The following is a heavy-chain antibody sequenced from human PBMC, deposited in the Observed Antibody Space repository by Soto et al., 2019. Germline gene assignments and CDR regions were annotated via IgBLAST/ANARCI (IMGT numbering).Heavy chain of an antibody. Sequence: AGGSLRLSCVASGFTFSSYSMNWVRQAPGKGLEWVSYISSGSGGIYYADSVKGRFTISRDNARNSLYLQMNSLRDGDTAVYYCARDWAYSFDYWGQGALVTVSS. CDR2: ISSGSGGI. V-gene: IGHV3-48*02. CDR3: ARDWAYSFDY. D-gene: IGHD2-21*01. CDR1: GFTFSSYS. J-gene: IGHJ4*02.